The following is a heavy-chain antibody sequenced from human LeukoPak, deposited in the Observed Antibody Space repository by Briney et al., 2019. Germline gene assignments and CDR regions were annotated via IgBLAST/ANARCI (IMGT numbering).Heavy chain of an antibody. CDR2: IYYSGST. Sequence: SETLSLTCTVSGGSISGYYWSWIRQLPGKGLEWIGYIYYSGSTNYNPSLKSRVTISVDTSKNQFSLKLSSVTAADTAVYYCAIYYYDSSGYYLPTDYWGQGTLVTVSS. D-gene: IGHD3-22*01. J-gene: IGHJ4*02. CDR3: AIYYYDSSGYYLPTDY. V-gene: IGHV4-59*08. CDR1: GGSISGYY.